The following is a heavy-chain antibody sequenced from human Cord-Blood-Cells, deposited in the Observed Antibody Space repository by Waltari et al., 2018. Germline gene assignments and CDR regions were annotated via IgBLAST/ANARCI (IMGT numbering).Heavy chain of an antibody. J-gene: IGHJ2*01. CDR1: GGSFSGYY. CDR3: ARVLQRYFDL. Sequence: QVQLQQWGAGLLKPSETLSLTCAVYGGSFSGYYWSWIRQPPGKGLEWIGEINHSGSTNTTPSLKGRVTISVDTSKTQFSLKLSSVTAADTAVYYCARVLQRYFDLWGRGTLVTVSS. CDR2: INHSGST. V-gene: IGHV4-34*01.